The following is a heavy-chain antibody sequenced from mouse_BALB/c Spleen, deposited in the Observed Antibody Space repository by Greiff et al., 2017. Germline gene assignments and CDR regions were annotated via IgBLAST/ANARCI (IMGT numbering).Heavy chain of an antibody. CDR1: GYSITSDYA. CDR2: ISYSGST. D-gene: IGHD4-1*01. Sequence: EVKLQESGPGLVKPSQSLSLTCTVTGYSITSDYAWNWIRQFPGNKLEWMGYISYSGSTSYNPSLKSRISITRDTSKNQFFLQLNSVTTEDTATYYCASFLGDYWGQGTTLTVSS. CDR3: ASFLGDY. J-gene: IGHJ2*01. V-gene: IGHV3-2*02.